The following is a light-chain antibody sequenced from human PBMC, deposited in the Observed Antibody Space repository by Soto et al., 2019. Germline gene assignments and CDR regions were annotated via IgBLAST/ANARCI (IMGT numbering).Light chain of an antibody. V-gene: IGLV3-1*01. CDR3: QAWDSSTVV. Sequence: SYELTQPPSVSVSPGQTASITCSGDKLGEKYACWYQQKSGQSPVLVIYQDTKRPSGIPERFSGSNSGNTATLTISGTQAMDEADYYCQAWDSSTVVFGGGTKVTVL. CDR1: KLGEKY. CDR2: QDT. J-gene: IGLJ2*01.